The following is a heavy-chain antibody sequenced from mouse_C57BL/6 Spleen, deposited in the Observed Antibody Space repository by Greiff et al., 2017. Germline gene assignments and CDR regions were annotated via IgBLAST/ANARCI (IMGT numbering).Heavy chain of an antibody. CDR2: FYPGSGSI. CDR1: GYTFTEYT. Sequence: VQGVESGAELVKPGASVKLSCKASGYTFTEYTIHWVKQRSGQGLEWIGWFYPGSGSIKYNEKFKDKATLTADKSSSTVYMELSRLTSEDSAVYFCARHEDRYYGSSWAMDYWGQGTSVTVSS. J-gene: IGHJ4*01. D-gene: IGHD1-1*01. V-gene: IGHV1-62-2*01. CDR3: ARHEDRYYGSSWAMDY.